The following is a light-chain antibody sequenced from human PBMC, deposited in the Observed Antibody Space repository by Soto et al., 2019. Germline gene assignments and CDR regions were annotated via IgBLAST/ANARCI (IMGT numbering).Light chain of an antibody. CDR2: AAS. Sequence: GDRVTIACRASQDIGIYLAWYQQKPGKAPNLLIYAASSLQRGVPSRFSGSGSGTDCTLPIRRLQPEDFSTYHCQQLSSYPVTFGQGTKVDIK. V-gene: IGKV1-9*01. CDR1: QDIGIY. J-gene: IGKJ1*01. CDR3: QQLSSYPVT.